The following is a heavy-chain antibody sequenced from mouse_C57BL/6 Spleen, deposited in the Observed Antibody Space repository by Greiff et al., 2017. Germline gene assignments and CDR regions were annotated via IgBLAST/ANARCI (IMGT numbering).Heavy chain of an antibody. CDR2: IYPGDGDT. CDR1: GYAFSSYW. CDR3: ARSTFITTVVAWYFDV. J-gene: IGHJ1*03. V-gene: IGHV1-80*01. Sequence: VQLQQSGAELVKPGASVKISCKASGYAFSSYWMNWVKQRPGKGLEWIGQIYPGDGDTNYNGKFKGKATLTADKSSSTAYMQLSSLTSEDSAVYFCARSTFITTVVAWYFDVWGTGTTVTVSS. D-gene: IGHD1-1*01.